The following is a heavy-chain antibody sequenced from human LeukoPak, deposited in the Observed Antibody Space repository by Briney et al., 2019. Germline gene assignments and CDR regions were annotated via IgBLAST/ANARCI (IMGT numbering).Heavy chain of an antibody. V-gene: IGHV1-18*01. CDR3: ARDIVVVPAAISLDY. CDR1: GYTFTSYG. J-gene: IGHJ4*02. CDR2: ISAYNGNT. D-gene: IGHD2-2*02. Sequence: ASVKVSCKASGYTFTSYGISWMRQAPGQGLEWMGWISAYNGNTNYAQKLQGRVTMTTDTSTSTAYMEPRSLRSDDTAVYYCARDIVVVPAAISLDYWGQGTLVTVSS.